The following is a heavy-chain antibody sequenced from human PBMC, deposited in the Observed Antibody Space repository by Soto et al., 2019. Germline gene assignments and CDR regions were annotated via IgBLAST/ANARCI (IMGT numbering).Heavy chain of an antibody. Sequence: QVQLQQWGAGLVKPSETLSLSCAVYGQSFSGHSWAWIRQPPGKGLEWIGEINESGSTYYNPSLKSQVTISTETSMNPFSLKLSSVSAAATAAYFCARGSGIVALPGELEDVKYDYWGQGTLVNVSS. CDR2: INESGST. CDR3: ARGSGIVALPGELEDVKYDY. D-gene: IGHD2-21*01. V-gene: IGHV4-34*01. CDR1: GQSFSGHS. J-gene: IGHJ4*02.